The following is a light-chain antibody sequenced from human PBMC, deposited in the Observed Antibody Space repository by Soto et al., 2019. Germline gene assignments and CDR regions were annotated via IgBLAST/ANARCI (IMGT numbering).Light chain of an antibody. CDR1: QSVSSF. V-gene: IGKV3-11*01. J-gene: IGKJ1*01. CDR2: DAS. CDR3: QLYTNWPRWT. Sequence: EHVLTQSTGTPSCSPGERATLSGRASQSVSSFLAWYQQKPGQAPRLLIYDASNRAAGVSARFSGSASGTEFTLTISSLQSEDFAVYYCQLYTNWPRWTVGRGTKVDIK.